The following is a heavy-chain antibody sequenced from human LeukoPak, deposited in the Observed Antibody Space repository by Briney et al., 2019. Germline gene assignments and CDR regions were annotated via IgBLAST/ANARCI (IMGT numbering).Heavy chain of an antibody. J-gene: IGHJ4*02. Sequence: GGSLRLSCAASGFTFSSYSMNWVRQAPGKGLEWVGRIKSKTDGGTTDYAAPVKGRFTISRDDSKNTLYLQMNSLKTEDTAVYYCTTDLRGEYCSSTSCYYFDYWGQGTLVTVSS. CDR2: IKSKTDGGTT. CDR3: TTDLRGEYCSSTSCYYFDY. V-gene: IGHV3-15*01. D-gene: IGHD2-2*01. CDR1: GFTFSSYS.